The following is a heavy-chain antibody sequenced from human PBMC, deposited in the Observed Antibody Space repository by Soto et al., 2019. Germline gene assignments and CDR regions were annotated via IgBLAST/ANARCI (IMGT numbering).Heavy chain of an antibody. V-gene: IGHV1-8*01. Sequence: ASVKVSCKASGYTFTTYDISWVRQATGQGLEWMGWMNPYSDNTGYAQKFQGSVTVTRNTSISTVYMELSGLRPDDTAVYYCARRKERSGPHYFDYWGQGSQVTVSS. CDR1: GYTFTTYD. CDR2: MNPYSDNT. CDR3: ARRKERSGPHYFDY. D-gene: IGHD6-25*01. J-gene: IGHJ4*02.